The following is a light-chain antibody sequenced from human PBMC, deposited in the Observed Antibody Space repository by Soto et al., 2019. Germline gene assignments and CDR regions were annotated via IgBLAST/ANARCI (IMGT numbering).Light chain of an antibody. CDR3: KQYGRSLT. J-gene: IGKJ4*01. Sequence: EIVLTQSPGTLSLSPGERATLSCMASQSVTNSYLAWYQQKPGQAPRLFNYDASRRATGIPDRFSGSGSGTDFTLPISRLQPEDFAVYYCKQYGRSLTFGGGTKVEIK. CDR2: DAS. V-gene: IGKV3-20*01. CDR1: QSVTNSY.